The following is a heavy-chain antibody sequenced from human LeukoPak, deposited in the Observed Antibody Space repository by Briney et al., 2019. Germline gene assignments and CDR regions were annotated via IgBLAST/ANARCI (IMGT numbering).Heavy chain of an antibody. CDR2: IYSDGTT. Sequence: GGSLRLSCAASGFIVSSNYMSWVRQFPGKGLEWVSVIYSDGTTYYADSVKGRFTISRDTSKNTLYFQMSSLRAEDTAVYYCAREVNGRSGYYRGAYDIWGQGTMITVSS. J-gene: IGHJ3*02. D-gene: IGHD3-22*01. CDR3: AREVNGRSGYYRGAYDI. CDR1: GFIVSSNY. V-gene: IGHV3-66*01.